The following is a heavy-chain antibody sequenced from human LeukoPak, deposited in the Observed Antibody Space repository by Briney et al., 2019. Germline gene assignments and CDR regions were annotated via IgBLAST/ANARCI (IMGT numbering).Heavy chain of an antibody. J-gene: IGHJ4*02. CDR3: AYGTNSAADY. Sequence: SETLSLTCTVSGGSISSSSYYWGYIRQPPGKGLEWIGTIYYSGSSGTTYYNPSLKSRVTISVDASKNQFSLKLSSVTAADTAVYYRAYGTNSAADYWGQGTLVTVSS. CDR2: IYYSGSSGTT. CDR1: GGSISSSSYY. D-gene: IGHD2-8*01. V-gene: IGHV4-39*01.